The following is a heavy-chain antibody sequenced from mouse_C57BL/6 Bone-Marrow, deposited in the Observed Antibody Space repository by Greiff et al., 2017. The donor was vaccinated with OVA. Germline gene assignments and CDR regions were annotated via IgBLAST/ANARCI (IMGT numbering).Heavy chain of an antibody. V-gene: IGHV1-54*01. CDR2: INPGSGGT. J-gene: IGHJ3*01. Sequence: QVQLQQSGAELVRPGTSVKVSCKASGYAFTNYLIEWVKQRPGQGLEWIGVINPGSGGTNYNEKLKGKATLTADKSSSTAYMQLSSLTSEDSAVYFCARTYDYVRVWFAYWGQGTLVTVSA. CDR3: ARTYDYVRVWFAY. D-gene: IGHD2-4*01. CDR1: GYAFTNYL.